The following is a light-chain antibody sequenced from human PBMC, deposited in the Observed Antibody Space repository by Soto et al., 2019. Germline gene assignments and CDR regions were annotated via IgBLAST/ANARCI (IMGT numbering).Light chain of an antibody. Sequence: EIVLTQSPGTLSLSPGERATLSCRASQSVSSTYLAWYQQKPGQAPRLLIYGASSRATGIPDRFSGSGSGTDFTLTISRLESEDXXXXXXXXXXSSPRWSFGQGTKVEIK. CDR2: GAS. CDR1: QSVSSTY. J-gene: IGKJ1*01. CDR3: XXXXSSPRWS. V-gene: IGKV3-20*01.